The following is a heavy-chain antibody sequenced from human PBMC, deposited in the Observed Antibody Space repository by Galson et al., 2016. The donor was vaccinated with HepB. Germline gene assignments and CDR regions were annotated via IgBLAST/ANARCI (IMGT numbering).Heavy chain of an antibody. J-gene: IGHJ4*02. CDR1: GGSISDNSW. V-gene: IGHV4-4*02. CDR2: IYQTGTA. D-gene: IGHD1-26*01. CDR3: TRGTLGTTASMAFDY. Sequence: ETLSLTCGVSGGSISDNSWWAWVRQSPGKELECIGEIYQTGTAHYNPSFTSRATISIDKSKNQISLRLGSVTAADTAVYYCTRGTLGTTASMAFDYWGQGTLVSVSS.